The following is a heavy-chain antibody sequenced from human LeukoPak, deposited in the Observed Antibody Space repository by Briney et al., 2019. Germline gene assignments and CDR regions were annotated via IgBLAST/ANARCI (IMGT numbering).Heavy chain of an antibody. CDR2: INHNGNVN. Sequence: GGSLRLSCEGSAFIFSGHWMNWVRQTPGKGLEWVASINHNGNVNYYVDSVKGRFTISRDNAKNSLYLQMSNLRAEDTAVYFCARGGGLDVWGQGATVTVSS. D-gene: IGHD3-16*01. V-gene: IGHV3-7*03. CDR3: ARGGGLDV. CDR1: AFIFSGHW. J-gene: IGHJ6*02.